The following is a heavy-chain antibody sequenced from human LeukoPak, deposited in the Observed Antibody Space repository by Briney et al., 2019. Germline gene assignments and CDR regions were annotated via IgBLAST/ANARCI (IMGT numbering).Heavy chain of an antibody. CDR1: GFTFSTYW. CDR3: ARDSAGNDY. D-gene: IGHD6-13*01. CDR2: IKQDGSEK. J-gene: IGHJ4*02. Sequence: GGSLRLSCEASGFTFSTYWMSWVRQAPGKGLEWVANIKQDGSEKYYVDSVKGRFTISRDNAKNSLYLQMSSLRAEDTAMYYCARDSAGNDYWGQGTLVTVSS. V-gene: IGHV3-7*01.